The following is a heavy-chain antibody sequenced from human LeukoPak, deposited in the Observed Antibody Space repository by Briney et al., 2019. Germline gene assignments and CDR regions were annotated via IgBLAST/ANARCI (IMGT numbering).Heavy chain of an antibody. CDR2: IIPIFGTA. CDR1: GGTFSSYA. D-gene: IGHD3-3*01. CDR3: ASFWSGYYNYYYYYMDV. J-gene: IGHJ6*03. Sequence: SVKVSCKASGGTFSSYAISWVRQAPGQGLEWMGGIIPIFGTANYAQKFQGRVTITTDESTSTAYMELSSLRSEDTAVYYCASFWSGYYNYYYYYMDVWGKGTTVTVSS. V-gene: IGHV1-69*05.